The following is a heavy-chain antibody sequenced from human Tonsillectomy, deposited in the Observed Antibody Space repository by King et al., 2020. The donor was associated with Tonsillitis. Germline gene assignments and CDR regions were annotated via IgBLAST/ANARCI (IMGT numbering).Heavy chain of an antibody. J-gene: IGHJ6*02. V-gene: IGHV3-43*02. CDR1: GFTFDDYA. Sequence: VQLVESGGGVVQPGGSLRLSCAASGFTFDDYAMHWVRQAPGKGLEWVSVIDGDGGSSYYADSVKGRFTISRDNAENSLYLQMNSLRAEDTALYYCAKDRSSSWSGGYYYAMDVWGQGTTVTVSS. CDR3: AKDRSSSWSGGYYYAMDV. CDR2: IDGDGGSS. D-gene: IGHD6-13*01.